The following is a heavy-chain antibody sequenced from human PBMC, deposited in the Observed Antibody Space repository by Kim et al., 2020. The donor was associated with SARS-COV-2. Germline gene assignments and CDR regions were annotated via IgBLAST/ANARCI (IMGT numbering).Heavy chain of an antibody. D-gene: IGHD3-3*01. CDR2: IYSGGSST. CDR1: GFTFSSYA. Sequence: GGSLRLSCAASGFTFSSYAMSWVRQAPGKGLEWVSVIYSGGSSTYYADSVKGRFTISRDNSKNTLYLQMNSLRAEDTAVYYCAKVGENPMGDDFWSGYPYYFDYWGQGTLVTVSS. J-gene: IGHJ4*02. CDR3: AKVGENPMGDDFWSGYPYYFDY. V-gene: IGHV3-23*03.